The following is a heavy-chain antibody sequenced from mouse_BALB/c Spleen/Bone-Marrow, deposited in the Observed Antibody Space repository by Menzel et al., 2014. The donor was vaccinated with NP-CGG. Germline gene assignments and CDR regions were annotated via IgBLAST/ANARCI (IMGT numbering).Heavy chain of an antibody. Sequence: LVEFGAELVRPGSSVKISCKASGYAFSSYWTNWVKQRPGQGLEWIGQIYPGDSDTDYNGKFKGKATLTADKSSNTAYMQLTSLTSEDSAVYFCARGGISVDYWGQGTTLTVSS. CDR3: ARGGISVDY. J-gene: IGHJ2*01. CDR1: GYAFSSYW. V-gene: IGHV1-80*01. CDR2: IYPGDSDT.